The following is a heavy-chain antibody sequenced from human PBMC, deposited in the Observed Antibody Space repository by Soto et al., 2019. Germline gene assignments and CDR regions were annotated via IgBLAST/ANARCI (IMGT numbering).Heavy chain of an antibody. CDR3: ANSADSSGYYYWYFDL. D-gene: IGHD3-22*01. CDR2: ISGSGSNT. V-gene: IGHV3-23*01. J-gene: IGHJ2*01. CDR1: GFTFSSYA. Sequence: EVQLLESGGGLVQPGGSLRLSCAASGFTFSSYAMSWVRQAPGKGLEWVSTISGSGSNTYYADSVKGRFTISRDNSNSTRYLQINSLRAEDTAFYYCANSADSSGYYYWYFDLWGRGSLVTVSS.